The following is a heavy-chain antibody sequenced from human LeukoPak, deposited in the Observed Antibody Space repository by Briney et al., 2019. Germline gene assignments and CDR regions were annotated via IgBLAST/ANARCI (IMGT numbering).Heavy chain of an antibody. CDR1: GFTFSDYY. CDR3: ARVFSGLGRDYYMDV. D-gene: IGHD3-3*01. CDR2: ISSSGSTI. J-gene: IGHJ6*03. V-gene: IGHV3-11*04. Sequence: GGSLRLSCAASGFTFSDYYMSWIRQAPGKGLEWVSYISSSGSTIYYADSVKGRFTISRDNTKNSLYLQMNSLRAEDTAVYYCARVFSGLGRDYYMDVWGKGTTVTVSS.